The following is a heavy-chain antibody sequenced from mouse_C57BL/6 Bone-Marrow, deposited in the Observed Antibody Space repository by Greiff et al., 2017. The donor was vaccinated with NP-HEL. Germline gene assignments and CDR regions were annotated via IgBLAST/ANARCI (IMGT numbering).Heavy chain of an antibody. D-gene: IGHD1-1*01. J-gene: IGHJ3*01. CDR3: ARGGIYYGSSLAY. CDR2: IHPNSGST. V-gene: IGHV1-64*01. Sequence: VQLQQPGAELVKPGASVKLSCKASGYTFTSYWIHWVKQRPGQGLEWIGMIHPNSGSTNYNEKFKSKATLTVDKSSSTAYMQLSSLTSEDSAVYYCARGGIYYGSSLAYWGQGTLVTVSA. CDR1: GYTFTSYW.